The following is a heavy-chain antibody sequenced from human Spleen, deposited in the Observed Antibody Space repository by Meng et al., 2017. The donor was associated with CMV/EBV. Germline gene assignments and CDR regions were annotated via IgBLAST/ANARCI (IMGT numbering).Heavy chain of an antibody. V-gene: IGHV3-30*02. Sequence: GGSLRLSCAASGFTFTTYGMHWVRQAPGKGLDWVSFIRYDGSDRYYADSVKGRFTISRDNSKNTLSLQMNSLRAEDTAVYYCAREGGYSYGSNSYYSFGMDVWGQGTTVTVSS. D-gene: IGHD5-18*01. CDR2: IRYDGSDR. CDR3: AREGGYSYGSNSYYSFGMDV. J-gene: IGHJ6*02. CDR1: GFTFTTYG.